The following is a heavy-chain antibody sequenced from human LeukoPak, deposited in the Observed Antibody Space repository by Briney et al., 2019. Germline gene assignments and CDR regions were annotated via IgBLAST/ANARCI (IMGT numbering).Heavy chain of an antibody. Sequence: GGSLRLSCAASGFTFSSYAMSWVRQAPGKGLEWVSAISGSGGVTYYADSVKGRFTISRDNSKNTLWLQMNSLRAEDTAVYYCAKDRLSDYGAPTDAFDIWGQGTMVTVSS. CDR3: AKDRLSDYGAPTDAFDI. J-gene: IGHJ3*02. CDR2: ISGSGGVT. V-gene: IGHV3-23*01. CDR1: GFTFSSYA. D-gene: IGHD4-17*01.